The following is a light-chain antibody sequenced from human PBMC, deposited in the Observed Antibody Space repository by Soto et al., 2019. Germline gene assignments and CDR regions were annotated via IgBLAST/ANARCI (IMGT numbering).Light chain of an antibody. CDR2: GAS. Sequence: IGVTQSPGTLSLSPGESPTLPCRASQSIGRNFLAWYQQKPGQAPRLLIYGASNRATGIPDRFSGSGSGTDFTLTISRLEPEDFAVYYCQQYGISPWTFGQGTKVDIK. J-gene: IGKJ1*01. CDR1: QSIGRNF. CDR3: QQYGISPWT. V-gene: IGKV3-20*01.